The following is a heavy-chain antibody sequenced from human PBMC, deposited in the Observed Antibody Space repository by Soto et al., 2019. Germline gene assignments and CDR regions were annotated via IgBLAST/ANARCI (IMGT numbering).Heavy chain of an antibody. Sequence: AASVKVSCKASGGTFSSYTISWVRQAPGQGLEWMGRIIPILGIANYAQKFQGRVTITADKSTSTAYMELSSLRSEDTAVYYCARERLPPARGGHYWGQGTLVTVSS. CDR1: GGTFSSYT. CDR3: ARERLPPARGGHY. CDR2: IIPILGIA. D-gene: IGHD4-17*01. V-gene: IGHV1-69*04. J-gene: IGHJ4*02.